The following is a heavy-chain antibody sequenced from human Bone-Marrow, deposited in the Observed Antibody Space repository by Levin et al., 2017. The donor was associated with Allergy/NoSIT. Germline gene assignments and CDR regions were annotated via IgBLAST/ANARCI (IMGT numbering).Heavy chain of an antibody. D-gene: IGHD3-16*01. Sequence: GGSLRLSCVASGFRFDDFAMHWVRQVPGKGLEWVSGVSRNRANRGYADSVKGRFTSSRDNAKNSLYLQMKSLRTEDTALYYCATSRGGSSGMDVWGQGTTVIVSS. CDR3: ATSRGGSSGMDV. J-gene: IGHJ6*02. CDR2: VSRNRANR. CDR1: GFRFDDFA. V-gene: IGHV3-9*01.